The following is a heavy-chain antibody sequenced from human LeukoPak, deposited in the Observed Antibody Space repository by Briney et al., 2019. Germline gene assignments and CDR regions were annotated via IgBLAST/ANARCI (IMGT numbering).Heavy chain of an antibody. CDR1: GYTFTSYG. Sequence: GASVKVSCKASGYTFTSYGISWVRQAPGQGLEWIGWINPYNGNTNYAQNFQGRVTMTTDTSTSTAYMELRSLRSDDTAVYYCARTYNIVGTTTRGNDYWGQGTLVTVSS. J-gene: IGHJ4*02. V-gene: IGHV1-18*01. CDR3: ARTYNIVGTTTRGNDY. D-gene: IGHD1-26*01. CDR2: INPYNGNT.